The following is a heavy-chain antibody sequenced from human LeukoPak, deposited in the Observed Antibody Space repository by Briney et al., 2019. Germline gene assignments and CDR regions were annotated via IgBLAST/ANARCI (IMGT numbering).Heavy chain of an antibody. Sequence: PSETLSLTCTVSGGSISSSSYYWGWIRQPPGKGLEWIGEINHSGSTNYNPSLKSRVTISVDTSKNQFSLKLSSVTAADTAVYYCARALDDFDYWGQGTLVTVSS. J-gene: IGHJ4*02. CDR2: INHSGST. V-gene: IGHV4-39*07. CDR3: ARALDDFDY. CDR1: GGSISSSSYY.